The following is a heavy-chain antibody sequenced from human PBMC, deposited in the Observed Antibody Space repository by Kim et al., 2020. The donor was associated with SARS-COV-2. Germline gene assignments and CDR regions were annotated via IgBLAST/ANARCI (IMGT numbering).Heavy chain of an antibody. V-gene: IGHV4-39*01. Sequence: SETLSLTCTVSGASLRSDDFYWGWIRQPPGKGLEWIASIFYSGHTYYNPSLEGRVTISVDTSKNQFSLKLNSVTAADTAVYFCARINFRNIASRSGRFDYWGRGTLVTVSS. J-gene: IGHJ4*02. CDR3: ARINFRNIASRSGRFDY. D-gene: IGHD6-6*01. CDR2: IFYSGHT. CDR1: GASLRSDDFY.